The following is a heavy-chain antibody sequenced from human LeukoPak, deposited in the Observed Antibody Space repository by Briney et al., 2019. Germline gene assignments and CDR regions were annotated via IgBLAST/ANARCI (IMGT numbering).Heavy chain of an antibody. CDR3: ARAISPGLMVYANNWFDP. V-gene: IGHV4-61*02. CDR2: IYTSGST. CDR1: GGSISSGSYY. D-gene: IGHD2-8*01. J-gene: IGHJ5*02. Sequence: PSQTLSLTCTVSGGSISSGSYYWSWIRQPAGKGLEWIGRIYTSGSTNYNPSLKSRVTISVDTSKNQFSLKLSSVTAADTAVYYCARAISPGLMVYANNWFDPWGQGTLVTVSS.